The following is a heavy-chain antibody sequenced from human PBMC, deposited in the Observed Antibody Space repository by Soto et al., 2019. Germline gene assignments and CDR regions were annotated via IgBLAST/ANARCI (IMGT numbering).Heavy chain of an antibody. D-gene: IGHD3-10*01. CDR3: ARDSMVRGVIIYYYYYYGMDV. V-gene: IGHV3-74*01. J-gene: IGHJ6*02. CDR2: INSDGSST. CDR1: GFTFSSYW. Sequence: HPGGSLRLSCAASGFTFSSYWMHWVRQAPGKGLVWVSRINSDGSSTSYADSVKGRFTISRDNAKNTLYLQMNSLRAEDTAVYYCARDSMVRGVIIYYYYYYGMDVWGQGTTVTVSS.